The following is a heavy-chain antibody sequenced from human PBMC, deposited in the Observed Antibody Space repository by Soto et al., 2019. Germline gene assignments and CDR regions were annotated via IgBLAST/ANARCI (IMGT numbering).Heavy chain of an antibody. Sequence: QLQLQESGSGLVKPSQTLSLTCAVSGGSISSGGYSWSWIRQPPGKGLEGIGYIYHSGSTYYNPSLKTRVTISVDRSKNQFSLKLSSVTAADTAVYYCARDRGVRGVSTVYYYYGMDVWGQGTTVTVSS. V-gene: IGHV4-30-2*01. CDR2: IYHSGST. CDR1: GGSISSGGYS. J-gene: IGHJ6*02. D-gene: IGHD3-10*01. CDR3: ARDRGVRGVSTVYYYYGMDV.